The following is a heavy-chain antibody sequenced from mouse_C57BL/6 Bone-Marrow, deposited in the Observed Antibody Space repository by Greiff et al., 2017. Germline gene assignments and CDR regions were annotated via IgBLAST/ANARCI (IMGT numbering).Heavy chain of an antibody. CDR3: TMSTTVGLRYFDV. J-gene: IGHJ1*03. CDR2: IYPGNSDT. Sequence: EVQLQQSGTVLARPGASVKMSCKTSGYTFTSYWMHWVKQRPGQGLEWIGAIYPGNSDTSYNQKFKGKAKLTAVTSASTAYMELSSLTNEDSAVYYCTMSTTVGLRYFDVWCTGTTVTVSS. D-gene: IGHD2-4*01. V-gene: IGHV1-5*01. CDR1: GYTFTSYW.